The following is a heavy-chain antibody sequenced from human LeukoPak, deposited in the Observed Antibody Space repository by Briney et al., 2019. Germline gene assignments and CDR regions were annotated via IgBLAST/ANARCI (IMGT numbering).Heavy chain of an antibody. J-gene: IGHJ6*02. CDR3: ARGEYDCSSTSCYVYYYYGMDV. Sequence: GGSLRLSCAASGFTFSSYWMHWVRQAPGKGLVWVSRINSDGSSTSYADSVKGRFTISRDNAKNTLYLQMNSLRAEDTAVYYCARGEYDCSSTSCYVYYYYGMDVWGRGTTVTVSS. CDR2: INSDGSST. V-gene: IGHV3-74*01. D-gene: IGHD2-2*01. CDR1: GFTFSSYW.